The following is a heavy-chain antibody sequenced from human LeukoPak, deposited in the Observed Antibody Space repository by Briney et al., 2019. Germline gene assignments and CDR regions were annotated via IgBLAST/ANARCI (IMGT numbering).Heavy chain of an antibody. Sequence: GGSLRLSCAASGFTFSDSWMHWVRHAAGRGLVWVSRINSAGDTTSYADSVKGRFTISRDNAKNTVHLQMNSVRAEDTAVYYCVSGRYNERGVDYWGQGTLVTVSS. D-gene: IGHD1-1*01. CDR1: GFTFSDSW. CDR2: INSAGDTT. J-gene: IGHJ4*02. CDR3: VSGRYNERGVDY. V-gene: IGHV3-74*01.